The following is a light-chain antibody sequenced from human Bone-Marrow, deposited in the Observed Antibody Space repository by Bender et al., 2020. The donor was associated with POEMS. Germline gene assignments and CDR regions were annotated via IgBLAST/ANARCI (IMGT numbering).Light chain of an antibody. CDR3: AVWNDSLNVWV. CDR1: SSNLGAHA. J-gene: IGLJ3*02. CDR2: SSH. V-gene: IGLV1-44*01. Sequence: QSVLTQPLSASGTPGQRVNISCSGGSSNLGAHAVNWYQHLPGTALQLLIYSSHRRPSEVPDRFSGSRSGTSASLAISGLQYEDEAAYYCAVWNDSLNVWVFGGGTRLSVL.